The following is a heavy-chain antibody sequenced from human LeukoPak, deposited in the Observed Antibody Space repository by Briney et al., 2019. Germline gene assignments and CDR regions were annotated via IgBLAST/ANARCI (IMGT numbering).Heavy chain of an antibody. CDR2: TYYRSKWYN. CDR3: ARGYCSSTSCSVYYYYGMDV. V-gene: IGHV6-1*01. J-gene: IGHJ6*02. CDR1: GVSVSSNSAA. D-gene: IGHD2-2*01. Sequence: SQTLSLTCAIYGVSVSSNSAAWNWIRQSPSRGLEWLGRTYYRSKWYNDYAVSVKSRITINPDTSKNQFSLQLNSVTPENTAVYYCARGYCSSTSCSVYYYYGMDVWGQGTTVTVSS.